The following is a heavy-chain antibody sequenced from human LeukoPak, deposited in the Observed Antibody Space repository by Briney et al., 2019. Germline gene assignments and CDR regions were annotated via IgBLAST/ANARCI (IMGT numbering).Heavy chain of an antibody. Sequence: GGSLRLSCAASGFTFSSYEMNWVRQAPGKGLEWVSYISSSGSTIYYADSVKGRFTISRDNAKNSLYLQMNSLRAEDTAVYYCARESYGSGSYYNFDYWGQGTLVTVSS. CDR2: ISSSGSTI. CDR3: ARESYGSGSYYNFDY. CDR1: GFTFSSYE. V-gene: IGHV3-48*03. D-gene: IGHD3-10*01. J-gene: IGHJ4*02.